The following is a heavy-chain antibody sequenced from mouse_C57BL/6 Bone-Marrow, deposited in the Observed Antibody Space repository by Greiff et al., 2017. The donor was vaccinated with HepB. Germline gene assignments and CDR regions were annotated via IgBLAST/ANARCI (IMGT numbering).Heavy chain of an antibody. D-gene: IGHD2-5*01. Sequence: EVKLMESGGGLVQPGGSMKLSCAASGFTFSDAWMDWVRQSPEKGLEWVAEIRNKANNHATYYAESVKGRFTISRDDYKSSVYLQMNSLRAEDTGIYYCTPYYSNPAWFAYWGQGTLVTVSA. CDR2: IRNKANNHAT. CDR1: GFTFSDAW. CDR3: TPYYSNPAWFAY. V-gene: IGHV6-6*01. J-gene: IGHJ3*01.